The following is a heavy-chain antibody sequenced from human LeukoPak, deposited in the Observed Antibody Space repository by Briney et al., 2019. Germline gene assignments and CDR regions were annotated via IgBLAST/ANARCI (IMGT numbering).Heavy chain of an antibody. V-gene: IGHV4-34*01. J-gene: IGHJ4*02. CDR1: GGSFSGYY. CDR2: INHSGST. CDR3: ATSSSSLLMDY. Sequence: SETLSLTCAVYGGSFSGYYWSWIRQPPGKGLEWIGEINHSGSTNYNPSLKSRVTISVATSKNQFSLKLSSVTAADTAVYYCATSSSSLLMDYWGQGTLVTVSS. D-gene: IGHD6-6*01.